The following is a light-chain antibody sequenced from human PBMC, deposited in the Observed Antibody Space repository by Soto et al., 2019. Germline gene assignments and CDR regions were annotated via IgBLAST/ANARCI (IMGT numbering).Light chain of an antibody. CDR2: GAS. CDR3: QQYGSSRRALT. J-gene: IGKJ4*02. Sequence: EIVLTQSPGTLSLSPGERATLSCRASQSVSSSYLAWYQQKPGQAPRLPIYGASSRATGIPDRFSGSGSGTVFALTISRPEPEDFAGYYCQQYGSSRRALTFGGETKVESK. V-gene: IGKV3-20*01. CDR1: QSVSSSY.